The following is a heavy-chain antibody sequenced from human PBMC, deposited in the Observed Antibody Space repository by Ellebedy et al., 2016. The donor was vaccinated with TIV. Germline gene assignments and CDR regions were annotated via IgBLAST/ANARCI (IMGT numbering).Heavy chain of an antibody. CDR2: ISAYNGNT. CDR1: GYSFTSYG. V-gene: IGHV1-18*01. Sequence: AASVKVSCKASGYSFTSYGISWARQAPGQGLEWMGWISAYNGNTNYIEKLQGRVTMTTDKSTSTVYMELRSLKSDDTAVYYCARDTSIGYSSTWWDKADYYYMDVWGKGTTVTVSS. D-gene: IGHD6-6*01. CDR3: ARDTSIGYSSTWWDKADYYYMDV. J-gene: IGHJ6*03.